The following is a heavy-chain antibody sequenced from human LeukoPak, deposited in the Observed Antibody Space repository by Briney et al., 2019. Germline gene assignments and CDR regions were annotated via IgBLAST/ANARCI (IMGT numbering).Heavy chain of an antibody. CDR3: ARGKSQYDYVWGSYRNPDRYFDY. J-gene: IGHJ4*02. CDR2: INHSGST. CDR1: GGSFSGYY. D-gene: IGHD3-16*02. V-gene: IGHV4-34*01. Sequence: PSETLSLTCAVYGGSFSGYYWSWIRQPPGKGLEWIGEINHSGSTNYNPSLKSRVTISVDTSKNQFSLKLSSVTAADTAVYYCARGKSQYDYVWGSYRNPDRYFDYWGQGTPVTVSS.